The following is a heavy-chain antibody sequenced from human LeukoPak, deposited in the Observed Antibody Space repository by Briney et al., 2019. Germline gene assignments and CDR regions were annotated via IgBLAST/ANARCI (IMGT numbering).Heavy chain of an antibody. CDR3: ARYPAAAGHYYYYGMDV. CDR1: GYTFTSYA. J-gene: IGHJ6*02. D-gene: IGHD6-13*01. Sequence: ASVKVSCKASGYTFTSYAMHWVRQAPGQRLEWMGWINAGNGNTKYSQKFQGRVTITRDTSASTAYMELSSLRSEDTAVYYCARYPAAAGHYYYYGMDVWGQGTTVTVSS. V-gene: IGHV1-3*01. CDR2: INAGNGNT.